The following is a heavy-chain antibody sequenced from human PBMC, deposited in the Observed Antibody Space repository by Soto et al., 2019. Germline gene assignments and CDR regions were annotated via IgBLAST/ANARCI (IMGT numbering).Heavy chain of an antibody. D-gene: IGHD5-12*01. CDR3: ARDDSPFYSGYDLNSGLLFDP. V-gene: IGHV3-21*01. J-gene: IGHJ5*02. Sequence: GGSLRLSRAASGFTFSSYSMNWVRQAPGKGLEWVSSISSSSSYIYYADSVKGRFTISRDNAKNSLYLQMNSLRAEDTAVYYCARDDSPFYSGYDLNSGLLFDPWGQGTLVTVSS. CDR1: GFTFSSYS. CDR2: ISSSSSYI.